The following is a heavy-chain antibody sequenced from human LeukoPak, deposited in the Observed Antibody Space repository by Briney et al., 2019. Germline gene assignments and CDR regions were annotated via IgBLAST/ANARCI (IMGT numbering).Heavy chain of an antibody. V-gene: IGHV1-2*02. J-gene: IGHJ4*02. D-gene: IGHD3-10*01. Sequence: ASVKVSCKASGYTFTGYYMHWVRQAPGQGLEWMGLINPNSGGTNYAQKVQGMVTMTRDTSVSTAYMELSRMRSEDTAVYYSARRARGAITFDYWGQGTLVTVSS. CDR1: GYTFTGYY. CDR3: ARRARGAITFDY. CDR2: INPNSGGT.